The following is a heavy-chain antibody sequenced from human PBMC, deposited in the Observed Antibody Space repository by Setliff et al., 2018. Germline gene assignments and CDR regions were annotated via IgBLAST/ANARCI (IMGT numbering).Heavy chain of an antibody. CDR3: ARCITIFGVVIPNAFDY. J-gene: IGHJ4*02. D-gene: IGHD3-3*01. V-gene: IGHV2-5*02. CDR2: IYWDDDK. Sequence: SGPTLVNHTQTLTLTCTFSGFSLSTSGVGVGWIRQPPGKALEWLALIYWDDDKRYSPSLKSRLTITKDTSKNQVVLTMTNMDPVDTATYYCARCITIFGVVIPNAFDYWGQGTLVTVSS. CDR1: GFSLSTSGVG.